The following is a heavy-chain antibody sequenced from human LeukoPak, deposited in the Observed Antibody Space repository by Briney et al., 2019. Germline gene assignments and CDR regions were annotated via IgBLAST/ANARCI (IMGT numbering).Heavy chain of an antibody. J-gene: IGHJ3*02. V-gene: IGHV3-33*01. CDR1: GFTFSNHG. CDR2: IRFDGSHK. Sequence: GGSLRLSCAASGFTFSNHGMHWVRQAPGKGLEWVALIRFDGSHKYYADSVKGRFTISRDNAKNSLYLQMNSLRAEDTAVYYCARLDYVDAFDIWGQGTMVTVPS. CDR3: ARLDYVDAFDI. D-gene: IGHD4-17*01.